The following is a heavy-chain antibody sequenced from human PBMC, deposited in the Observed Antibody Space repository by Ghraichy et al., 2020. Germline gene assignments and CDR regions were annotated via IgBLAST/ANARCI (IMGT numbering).Heavy chain of an antibody. CDR1: GFTFSNYW. J-gene: IGHJ4*02. CDR2: INSDGSSP. CDR3: ARDFGYSGSGTYYNDF. Sequence: GESLNISCAASGFTFSNYWMHWVRQAPGKGLVWVSRINSDGSSPNYADSVRGRFSIFRDNAKNTLFLQMNSLRVEDTAVYYCARDFGYSGSGTYYNDFWGQGPLVTVSS. D-gene: IGHD3-10*01. V-gene: IGHV3-74*01.